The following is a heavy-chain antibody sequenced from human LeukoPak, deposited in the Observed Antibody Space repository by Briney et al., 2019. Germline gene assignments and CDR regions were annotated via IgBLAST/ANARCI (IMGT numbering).Heavy chain of an antibody. CDR3: ARSYGDYSSEFDY. CDR2: ISSSSSTI. CDR1: GFTFSDYS. J-gene: IGHJ4*02. Sequence: GGSLRLSCAASGFTFSDYSMNWVRQAPGKGLEWVSYISSSSSTIYYADSVKGRFTISRDNAKDSLYLQMNSLRAEDTAVYYCARSYGDYSSEFDYWGQGTLVTVSS. V-gene: IGHV3-48*01. D-gene: IGHD4-17*01.